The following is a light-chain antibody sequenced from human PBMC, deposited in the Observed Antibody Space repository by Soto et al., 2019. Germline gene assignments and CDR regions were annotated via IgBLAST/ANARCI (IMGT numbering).Light chain of an antibody. CDR2: KAS. J-gene: IGKJ4*01. CDR1: QSIDIW. CDR3: QQYDSFPLA. V-gene: IGKV1-5*03. Sequence: DLQMTQSPPTLSASVGDRVTITCRASQSIDIWLAWYQQKPGKGPKILVYKASTLQSGVPSRFSGSGSGTEFTLTISNLQPDDFATYYCQQYDSFPLAFGGGTKLEIK.